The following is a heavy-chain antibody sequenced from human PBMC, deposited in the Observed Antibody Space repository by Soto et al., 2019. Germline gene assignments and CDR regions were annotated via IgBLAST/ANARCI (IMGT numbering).Heavy chain of an antibody. CDR3: ARGYRQSGDSSSWVFDY. CDR2: MYYSGST. D-gene: IGHD6-13*01. Sequence: QVQLRESGPGLVKPSQTLSLTCTVSGGSINSGGYYWNWIRQHPGKGLEWIGYMYYSGSTYYNPFLRRRVIISADASENNSSLKLSSVTAADTAVYFCARGYRQSGDSSSWVFDYWGQGTLVNVSS. V-gene: IGHV4-31*03. J-gene: IGHJ4*02. CDR1: GGSINSGGYY.